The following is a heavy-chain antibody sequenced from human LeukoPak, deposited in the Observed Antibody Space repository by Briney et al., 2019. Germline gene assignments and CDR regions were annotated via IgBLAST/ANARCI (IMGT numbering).Heavy chain of an antibody. CDR1: EFTFTTYG. Sequence: GGSLRLSCAASEFTFTTYGMHWVRQAPGKGLEGVAFIYYDGSNIYYADYVKGRFTISRDISKNTLYLQMDSLRAEDTAIYYCARDWKTNSFDYWGQGTLVTVSS. V-gene: IGHV3-33*01. CDR3: ARDWKTNSFDY. D-gene: IGHD1-1*01. J-gene: IGHJ4*02. CDR2: IYYDGSNI.